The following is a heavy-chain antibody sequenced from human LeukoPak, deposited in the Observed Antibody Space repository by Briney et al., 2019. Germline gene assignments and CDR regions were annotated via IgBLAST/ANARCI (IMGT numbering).Heavy chain of an antibody. CDR2: ITYGSDTI. CDR3: ARARWGGSYGDAFDI. D-gene: IGHD1-26*01. J-gene: IGHJ3*02. V-gene: IGHV3-48*01. Sequence: GGSLRLSCAASGFTFSSYWMSWVRQAPGKGLEWVAYITYGSDTIFYADSVKGRFTVSRDNSKNTLYLQMNSLRAEDTAVYYCARARWGGSYGDAFDIWGQGTMVTVSS. CDR1: GFTFSSYW.